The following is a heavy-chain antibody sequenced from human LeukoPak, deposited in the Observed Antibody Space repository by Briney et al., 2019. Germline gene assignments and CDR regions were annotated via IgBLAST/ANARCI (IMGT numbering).Heavy chain of an antibody. CDR1: GFTVSNYA. Sequence: GGSLRLSCAASGFTVSNYAMSWVRRAPGKGLEWVSAISASGGRTEYTDSGKGRITISRDSSKNTLHLQMNSLRVEDTAVYYCAKGTYSDHPHYMDVWGKGTAVTVSS. D-gene: IGHD4-17*01. CDR3: AKGTYSDHPHYMDV. J-gene: IGHJ6*03. CDR2: ISASGGRT. V-gene: IGHV3-23*01.